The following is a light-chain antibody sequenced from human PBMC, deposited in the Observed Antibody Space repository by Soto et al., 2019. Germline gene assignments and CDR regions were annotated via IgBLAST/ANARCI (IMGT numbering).Light chain of an antibody. CDR1: NSDVGGYNY. Sequence: QSALTQPPSASGSPGQSVAISCTGTNSDVGGYNYVYWYQHHPGKVPKLMIYEVTKRPSGVPDRFSGSKSGNTASLTVSGLQAEDEAEYYCSSYTSNYIVVLGGGTKLTVL. CDR2: EVT. CDR3: SSYTSNYIVV. J-gene: IGLJ2*01. V-gene: IGLV2-8*01.